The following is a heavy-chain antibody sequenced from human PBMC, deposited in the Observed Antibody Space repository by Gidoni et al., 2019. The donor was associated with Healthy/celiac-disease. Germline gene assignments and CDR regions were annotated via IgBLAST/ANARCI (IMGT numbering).Heavy chain of an antibody. D-gene: IGHD3-22*01. CDR2: IYYSGST. Sequence: QVQLQESGPGLVKPSQTLSLTCTVPGGSISSGRYYWSWIRQPPGKGLEWIGYIYYSGSTYYNPSLKSRVTISVDTSKNQFSLKLSSVTAADTAVYYCAREAYYYDSSGYYSFDYWGQGTLVTVSS. CDR1: GGSISSGRYY. V-gene: IGHV4-31*03. J-gene: IGHJ4*02. CDR3: AREAYYYDSSGYYSFDY.